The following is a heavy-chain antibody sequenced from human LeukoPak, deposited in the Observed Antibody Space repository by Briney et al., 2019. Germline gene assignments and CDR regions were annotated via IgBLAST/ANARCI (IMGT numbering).Heavy chain of an antibody. CDR1: GSRFTSYW. CDR3: ARTLTGYSKGDFDY. V-gene: IGHV5-51*01. D-gene: IGHD3-9*01. CDR2: IYPGDSDT. J-gene: IGHJ4*02. Sequence: GESLKISFKGSGSRFTSYWIGWVRQMPGKGLEWMGIIYPGDSDTRYSPSFQGQVTISADKSISTAYLQWSSLKASDTAMYYCARTLTGYSKGDFDYWGQGTLVTVSS.